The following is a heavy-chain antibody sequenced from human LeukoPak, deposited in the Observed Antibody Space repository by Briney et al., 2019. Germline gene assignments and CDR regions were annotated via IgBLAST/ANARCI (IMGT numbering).Heavy chain of an antibody. V-gene: IGHV1-2*02. CDR1: GYTFTGYY. CDR3: ARGGRITMVRGARNWFDP. J-gene: IGHJ5*02. CDR2: INPNSGGT. Sequence: ASVKVSCKASGYTFTGYYMHWVRQAPGQGLEWMGWINPNSGGTNYAQKFQGRVTMTRDTSISTAYMELSRLRSDDTAVYYCARGGRITMVRGARNWFDPWGQGTLVTVSS. D-gene: IGHD3-10*01.